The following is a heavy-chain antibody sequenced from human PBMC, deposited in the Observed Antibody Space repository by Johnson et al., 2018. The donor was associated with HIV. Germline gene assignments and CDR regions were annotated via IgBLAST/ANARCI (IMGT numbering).Heavy chain of an antibody. D-gene: IGHD6-19*01. CDR2: LYTGGST. J-gene: IGHJ3*02. CDR3: TTERYSSGWYLGGAFDI. CDR1: GFSVSTNY. Sequence: VQLVESGGDLVQPGGSLRLSCAASGFSVSTNYMYWVRQAPGKGLEWVSVLYTGGSTFYADSVKGRFSISKDNSKNTLYLQMNSLKTEDTAVYYCTTERYSSGWYLGGAFDIWGQGTMVTVSS. V-gene: IGHV3-66*01.